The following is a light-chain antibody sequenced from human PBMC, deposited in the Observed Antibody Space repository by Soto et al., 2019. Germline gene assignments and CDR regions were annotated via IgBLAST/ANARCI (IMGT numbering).Light chain of an antibody. J-gene: IGKJ4*01. V-gene: IGKV2-24*01. CDR2: KIS. Sequence: GMNHTTLSSVDTLGQPASISCRSSPSLVHSGENTYLSGLQQRPGQPPRLLIYKISNRFSGVPDRFTGSGAGTDFTLKISRVEAEDVGTYYCMQATQFPFTFGGGTKVDIK. CDR1: PSLVHSGENTY. CDR3: MQATQFPFT.